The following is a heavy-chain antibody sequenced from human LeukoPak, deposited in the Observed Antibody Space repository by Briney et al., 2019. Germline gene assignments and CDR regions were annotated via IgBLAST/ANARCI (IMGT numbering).Heavy chain of an antibody. CDR1: GFTFSSYA. Sequence: GGSLRLSCAASGFTFSSYAMSWVRQAPGKGLEWVSAISGSGGSTYYADSVKGRFTISRDNSKNTLYLQMNSLRAEDTAVYYCAKRSGDWLLYRYFDYWGQGTLVTVSS. V-gene: IGHV3-23*01. D-gene: IGHD3-9*01. CDR3: AKRSGDWLLYRYFDY. J-gene: IGHJ4*02. CDR2: ISGSGGST.